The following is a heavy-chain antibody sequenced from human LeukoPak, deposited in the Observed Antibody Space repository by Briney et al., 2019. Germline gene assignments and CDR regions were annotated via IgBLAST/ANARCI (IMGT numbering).Heavy chain of an antibody. D-gene: IGHD2-2*01. Sequence: GGSLRLSCAASGFTFSSYEMNWVRQAPGKGLEWVSYISSSGSTIYYADSVKGRFTISRDNAKNSLYLQMNSLRAEDTAVYYCAREQPDSGVPAATEAFDIWGQGTMVTVSS. CDR2: ISSSGSTI. CDR1: GFTFSSYE. J-gene: IGHJ3*02. CDR3: AREQPDSGVPAATEAFDI. V-gene: IGHV3-48*03.